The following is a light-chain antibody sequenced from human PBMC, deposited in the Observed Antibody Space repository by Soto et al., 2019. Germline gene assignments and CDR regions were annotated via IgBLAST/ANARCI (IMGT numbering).Light chain of an antibody. CDR1: STDVGNYNL. CDR3: CSYAGSITFT. CDR2: ATR. Sequence: QPVLTQPASVSGSPGQSITISCTGTSTDVGNYNLVSWYQQHPGKAPKLIIYATRKRPSGVSDRYSGSKSGNTASLTISGLQAEDEANYYCCSYAGSITFTFGGGTQLTVL. V-gene: IGLV2-23*02. J-gene: IGLJ2*01.